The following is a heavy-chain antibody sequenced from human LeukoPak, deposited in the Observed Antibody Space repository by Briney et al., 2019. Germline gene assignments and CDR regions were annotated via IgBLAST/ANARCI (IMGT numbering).Heavy chain of an antibody. CDR3: AGYGYDPYYYYYYMDV. V-gene: IGHV1-69*05. CDR2: IIPIFGTA. Sequence: ASVKVSCKASGGTFSSYAISWVRQAPGQGLEWMGGIIPIFGTANYAQKFQGRVTITTDESTSTAYMELSSLRSEDTAVYYCAGYGYDPYYYYYYMDVWGKGTTVTVSS. CDR1: GGTFSSYA. D-gene: IGHD5-18*01. J-gene: IGHJ6*03.